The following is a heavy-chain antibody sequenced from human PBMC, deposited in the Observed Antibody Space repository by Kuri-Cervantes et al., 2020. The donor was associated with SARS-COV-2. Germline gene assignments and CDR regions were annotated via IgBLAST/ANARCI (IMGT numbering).Heavy chain of an antibody. CDR3: ARDNLPQTGTDY. V-gene: IGHV1-3*02. CDR2: SNAGNGNT. CDR1: GYTFTSYA. D-gene: IGHD3-9*01. J-gene: IGHJ4*02. Sequence: ASVKVSCKASGYTFTSYAMHWVRQAPGQRLEWKGWSNAGNGNTKYSQEFQGRVTITRDTSASTAYMELSSLRSDDTAVYYCARDNLPQTGTDYCGQGTLVTVSS.